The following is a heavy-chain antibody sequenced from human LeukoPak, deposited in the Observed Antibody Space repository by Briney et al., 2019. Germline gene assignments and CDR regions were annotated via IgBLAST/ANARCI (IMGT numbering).Heavy chain of an antibody. CDR1: GGSFSGYY. J-gene: IGHJ4*02. CDR3: ARDGRQYCGGDCYPA. CDR2: INHSGST. D-gene: IGHD2-21*01. V-gene: IGHV4-34*01. Sequence: PSETLSLTCAVYGGSFSGYYWSWIRQPPGKGLEWIGEINHSGSTNYNPSLKSRVTISVDTSKNQFSLKLSSVTAADTAVYYCARDGRQYCGGDCYPAWGQGTLVTVSS.